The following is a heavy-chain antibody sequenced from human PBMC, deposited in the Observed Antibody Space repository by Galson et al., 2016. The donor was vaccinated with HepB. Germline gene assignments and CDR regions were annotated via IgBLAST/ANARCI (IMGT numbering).Heavy chain of an antibody. V-gene: IGHV3-21*01. Sequence: SLRLSCAASGFTFSTYIMNWVRQAPGKGLEWVSSISNSSTFIYYAHSVKGRFTISRDNAKNSLYLQMNSLRAEDTAVYFCARDNDYKYRSPNYYYNAMDVWGQGTTVTVSS. D-gene: IGHD3-10*01. CDR2: ISNSSTFI. CDR3: ARDNDYKYRSPNYYYNAMDV. J-gene: IGHJ6*02. CDR1: GFTFSTYI.